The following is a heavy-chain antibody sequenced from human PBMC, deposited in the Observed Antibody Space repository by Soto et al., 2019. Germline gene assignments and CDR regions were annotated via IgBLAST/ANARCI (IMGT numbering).Heavy chain of an antibody. D-gene: IGHD3-22*01. V-gene: IGHV1-46*01. J-gene: IGHJ1*01. CDR1: GYTFTSYY. Sequence: XSVKVSCKASGYTFTSYYMHWVRQSPGQGLEWMGIINPSGGSTSYAQKFQGRVTMTRDTSTSTVYMELSSLRSEDTAVYYCARDDLRSGYMVLYFQHWGQGTLVTVSS. CDR2: INPSGGST. CDR3: ARDDLRSGYMVLYFQH.